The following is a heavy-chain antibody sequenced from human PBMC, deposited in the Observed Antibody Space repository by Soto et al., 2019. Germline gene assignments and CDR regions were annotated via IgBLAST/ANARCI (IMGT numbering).Heavy chain of an antibody. D-gene: IGHD2-15*01. V-gene: IGHV2-5*02. J-gene: IGHJ6*02. CDR2: IYWDADK. CDR1: GFSLSTSGVG. Sequence: QITLKESGPTLVKPTQTLTLTCTFSGFSLSTSGVGVAWIRQPPGEALEWLALIYWDADKRYRPSLESRLTITKDNSKNQVVLTMTNMDSVDTATYYCAYLPCSGGSCYWFSFSGMDVWGQWTTVTVSS. CDR3: AYLPCSGGSCYWFSFSGMDV.